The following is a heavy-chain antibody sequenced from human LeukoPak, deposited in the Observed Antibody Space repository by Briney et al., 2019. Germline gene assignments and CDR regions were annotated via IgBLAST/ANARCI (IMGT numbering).Heavy chain of an antibody. Sequence: GGSLRLSCAASGFTFSNYRMHWVRQAPGKGLLWVSRITSDGSTSDYADSVMGRFTMSRDNAKNTVYLHMNSLGAEDTAVYYCTRGLHGSPGDNWGQGTLVTVSS. CDR1: GFTFSNYR. CDR2: ITSDGSTS. CDR3: TRGLHGSPGDN. V-gene: IGHV3-74*01. D-gene: IGHD1-26*01. J-gene: IGHJ4*02.